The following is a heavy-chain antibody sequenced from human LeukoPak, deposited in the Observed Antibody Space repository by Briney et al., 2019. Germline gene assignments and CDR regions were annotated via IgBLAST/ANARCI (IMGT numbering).Heavy chain of an antibody. CDR1: GGSFSGYY. CDR3: ARNSRVYATSYYYYYYMDV. J-gene: IGHJ6*03. D-gene: IGHD2-8*01. Sequence: PSETLSLTCAVYGGSFSGYYWSWIRQPPGKGLEWSGEINHSGSTNYNPSLKSRATISVDTSKNKFPLKLSSLTAADTAVYYCARNSRVYATSYYYYYYMDVWGKGTTVTVSS. V-gene: IGHV4-34*01. CDR2: INHSGST.